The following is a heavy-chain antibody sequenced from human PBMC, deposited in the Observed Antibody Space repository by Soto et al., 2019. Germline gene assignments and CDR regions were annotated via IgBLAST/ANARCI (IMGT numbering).Heavy chain of an antibody. CDR3: ARNSDILTGYLFDY. Sequence: QVQLVQSGAEVKKPGSSVKVSSKASGGTFSSYAISWVRQAPGQGLEWMGGIIPIFGTANYAQKFQGRVTITADESTSTAYMELSSLRSEDTAVYYCARNSDILTGYLFDYWGQGTLVTVSS. V-gene: IGHV1-69*01. CDR1: GGTFSSYA. CDR2: IIPIFGTA. D-gene: IGHD3-9*01. J-gene: IGHJ4*02.